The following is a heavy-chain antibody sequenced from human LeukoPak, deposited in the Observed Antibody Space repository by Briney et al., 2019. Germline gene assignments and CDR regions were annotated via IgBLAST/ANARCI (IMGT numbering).Heavy chain of an antibody. V-gene: IGHV4-59*01. CDR3: ARGWGDYYGSGSYYYYYYGMDV. CDR1: GGSITASY. Sequence: PSETLSLTCTVSGGSITASYWTWVRQPPGKGLEYIGYISNSGSTNYNPSLKSRVTISVDTAKNHLSVNLTSVTDADTAVYYCARGWGDYYGSGSYYYYYYGMDVWGQGTTVTVSS. D-gene: IGHD3-10*01. J-gene: IGHJ6*02. CDR2: ISNSGST.